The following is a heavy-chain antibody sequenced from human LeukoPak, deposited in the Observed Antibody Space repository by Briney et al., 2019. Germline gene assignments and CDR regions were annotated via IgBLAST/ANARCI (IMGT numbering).Heavy chain of an antibody. J-gene: IGHJ6*03. CDR3: ARYGQLVTSYYYYMDV. V-gene: IGHV3-23*01. CDR2: ISGSGGST. D-gene: IGHD6-6*01. Sequence: GGSLRLSCAASGFTFSSYAMSWVRQAPGKGLEWVSAISGSGGSTYYADSVKGRFTTSRDNAKNSLYLQMNSLRAEDTALYYCARYGQLVTSYYYYMDVWGKGTTVTVSS. CDR1: GFTFSSYA.